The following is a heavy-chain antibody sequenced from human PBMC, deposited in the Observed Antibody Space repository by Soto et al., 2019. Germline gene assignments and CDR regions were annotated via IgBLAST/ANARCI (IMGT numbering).Heavy chain of an antibody. CDR1: GGTFSSYA. D-gene: IGHD2-15*01. CDR2: IIPIFGTA. V-gene: IGHV1-69*13. CDR3: VREGYCSGGSCYSYYYYGMDV. Sequence: GASVKVSCKASGGTFSSYAISWVRQAPGQGLEWMGGIIPIFGTANYAQKLKGRVTITADESTSTANKELSSLRSEDTAVYYCVREGYCSGGSCYSYYYYGMDVWGQGTTVTVSS. J-gene: IGHJ6*02.